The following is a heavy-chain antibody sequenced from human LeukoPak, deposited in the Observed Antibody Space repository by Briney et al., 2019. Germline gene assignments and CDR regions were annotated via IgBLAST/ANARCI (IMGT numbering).Heavy chain of an antibody. D-gene: IGHD3-22*01. Sequence: HGESLKISCKGSGYSFTNYGISWVRQLPGKGQEWMGRIDPSDSYSNYGPSFQGHVTISADRSISTAYLQWRSLKASDTAMYYCARQLDYYDKRDYWGQGTLVTVAS. CDR1: GYSFTNYG. CDR3: ARQLDYYDKRDY. CDR2: IDPSDSYS. V-gene: IGHV5-10-1*01. J-gene: IGHJ4*02.